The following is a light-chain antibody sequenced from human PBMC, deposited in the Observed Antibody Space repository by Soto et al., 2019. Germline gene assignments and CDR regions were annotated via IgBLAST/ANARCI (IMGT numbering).Light chain of an antibody. CDR3: CSYAGSSPVV. CDR2: EVS. CDR1: SSDVGSYNL. Sequence: QSVLTQPASVSGSPGQSITISCTGTSSDVGSYNLVSWYQQHPGKAPKLMIYEVSKRPSGVSNRVSGSKSGNTASLTISGLQAEDEAEYYCCSYAGSSPVVFGGGTQLTV. J-gene: IGLJ2*01. V-gene: IGLV2-23*02.